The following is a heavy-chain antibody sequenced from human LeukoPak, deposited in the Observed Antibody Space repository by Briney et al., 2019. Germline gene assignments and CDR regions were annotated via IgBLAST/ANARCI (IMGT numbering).Heavy chain of an antibody. CDR3: AKDSSGSIAAPPNGY. J-gene: IGHJ4*02. CDR2: ISSSSSYI. D-gene: IGHD6-13*01. CDR1: GFTFSSYS. V-gene: IGHV3-21*04. Sequence: GGSLRLSCAASGFTFSSYSMNWVRQAPGKGLEWVSSISSSSSYIYYADSVKGRFTISRDNAKNSLYLQMNSLRAEDTALYYCAKDSSGSIAAPPNGYWGQGTLVTVSS.